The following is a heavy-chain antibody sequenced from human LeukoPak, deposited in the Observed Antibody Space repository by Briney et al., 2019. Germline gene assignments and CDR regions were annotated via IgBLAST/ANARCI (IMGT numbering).Heavy chain of an antibody. D-gene: IGHD3-16*01. J-gene: IGHJ3*02. V-gene: IGHV4-31*03. CDR2: IYYSGST. CDR1: GGSISSGGYY. Sequence: SETLSLTCTVSGGSISSGGYYWSWIRQHPGKGLEWIGYIYYSGSTYYNPSLKSRVTISVDTSKNQFSLKLSSVTAADTAVYYCARDEVYVNAFDIWGQGTMVTVSS. CDR3: ARDEVYVNAFDI.